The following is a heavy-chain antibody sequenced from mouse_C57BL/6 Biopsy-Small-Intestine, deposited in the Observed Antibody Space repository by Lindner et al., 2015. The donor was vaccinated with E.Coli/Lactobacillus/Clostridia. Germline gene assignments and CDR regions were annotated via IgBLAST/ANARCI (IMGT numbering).Heavy chain of an antibody. CDR2: IYPGGGYT. CDR1: GYTFTNYW. V-gene: IGHV1-63*01. CDR3: ARVDEYYFDY. J-gene: IGHJ2*01. Sequence: VQLQESGAELVRPGTSVKMSCKASGYTFTNYWIGWAKQRPGHGLEWIGDIYPGGGYTNYNEKFKGKATLTADKSSSTVYMQFSSLTSEDSAIYYCARVDEYYFDYWGQGTTLTVSS.